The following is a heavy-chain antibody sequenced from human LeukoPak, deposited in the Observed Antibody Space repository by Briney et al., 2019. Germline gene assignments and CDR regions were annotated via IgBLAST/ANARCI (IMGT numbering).Heavy chain of an antibody. J-gene: IGHJ4*02. CDR2: LSGNGAGT. Sequence: PGGSLTLSCSASGFTFSSYPMAWLRQAPGNGLEWVSSLSGNGAGTYYADSVKGRFTISRDNSKNTLYLLMNSLRAEDTAVYYCAKVATYHYDYWGQGTLVIVSS. CDR3: AKVATYHYDY. CDR1: GFTFSSYP. V-gene: IGHV3-23*01.